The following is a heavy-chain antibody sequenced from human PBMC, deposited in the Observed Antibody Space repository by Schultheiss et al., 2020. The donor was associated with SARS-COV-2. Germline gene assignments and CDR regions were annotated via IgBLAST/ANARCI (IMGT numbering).Heavy chain of an antibody. CDR2: INPNSGGT. CDR1: GYTFTSYY. CDR3: AREGANWGSNYFDY. V-gene: IGHV1-2*02. Sequence: ASVKVSCKASGYTFTSYYMHWVRQAPGQGLEWMGWINPNSGGTNYAQKFQGRVTMTRDTSTSTVYMELRSLRSDDTAVYYCAREGANWGSNYFDYWGQGTLVTVSS. J-gene: IGHJ4*02. D-gene: IGHD7-27*01.